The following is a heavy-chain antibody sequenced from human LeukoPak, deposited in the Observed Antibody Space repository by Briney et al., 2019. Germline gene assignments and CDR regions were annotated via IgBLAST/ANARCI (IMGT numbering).Heavy chain of an antibody. J-gene: IGHJ4*02. CDR3: ARGSVTPDAGY. Sequence: GGSLRLSCAASGFTFDDYAMHWVRQAPGKGLEWVSGISWNSGSIGYADSVKGRFTISRDNAKNSLYLQMNSLRAEDTALYYCARGSVTPDAGYWGPGTLVTVSS. CDR2: ISWNSGSI. D-gene: IGHD4-17*01. V-gene: IGHV3-9*01. CDR1: GFTFDDYA.